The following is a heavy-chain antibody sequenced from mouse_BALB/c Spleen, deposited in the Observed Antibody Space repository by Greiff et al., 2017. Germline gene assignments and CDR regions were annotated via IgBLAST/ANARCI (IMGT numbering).Heavy chain of an antibody. Sequence: EVKLQESGPGLVKPSQSLSLTCTVTGYSITSDYARNWLRQFPGNKLEWMGYISYSGSTSYNPSLTSRISITRDTSKNQFFLQLNSVTTEDTATYYCASSRQGCYAMDYWGQGTSVTVSS. V-gene: IGHV3-2*02. J-gene: IGHJ4*01. CDR3: ASSRQGCYAMDY. CDR2: ISYSGST. D-gene: IGHD3-2*01. CDR1: GYSITSDYA.